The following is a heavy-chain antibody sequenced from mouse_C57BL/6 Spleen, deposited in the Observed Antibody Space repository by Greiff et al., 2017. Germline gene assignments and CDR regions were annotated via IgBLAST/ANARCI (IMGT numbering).Heavy chain of an antibody. CDR1: GYTFTSYG. CDR3: AREEESLGYYYAMDY. J-gene: IGHJ4*01. V-gene: IGHV1-81*01. Sequence: VKLVESGAELARPGASVKLSCKASGYTFTSYGISWVKQRTGQGLEWIGEIYPRSGNTYYNEKFKGKATLTADKSSSTAYMELRSLTSEDSAVYFCAREEESLGYYYAMDYWGQGTSVTVSS. D-gene: IGHD3-3*01. CDR2: IYPRSGNT.